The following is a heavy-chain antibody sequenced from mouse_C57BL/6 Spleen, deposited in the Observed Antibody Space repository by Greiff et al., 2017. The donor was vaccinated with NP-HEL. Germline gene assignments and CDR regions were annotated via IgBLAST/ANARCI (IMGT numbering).Heavy chain of an antibody. CDR3: ARAYSNYGWFAY. Sequence: EVQLVESGPGLVKPSQSLSLTCSVTGYSITSGYYWNWIRQFPGNKLEWMGYISYDGSNNYNPSLKNRISITRDTSKNQFFLKLNSVTTEDTATYYCARAYSNYGWFAYWGQGTLVTVSA. CDR1: GYSITSGYY. J-gene: IGHJ3*01. CDR2: ISYDGSN. D-gene: IGHD2-5*01. V-gene: IGHV3-6*01.